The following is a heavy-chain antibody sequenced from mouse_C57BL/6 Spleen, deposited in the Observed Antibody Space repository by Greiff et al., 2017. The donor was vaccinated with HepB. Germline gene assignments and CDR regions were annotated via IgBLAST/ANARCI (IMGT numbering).Heavy chain of an antibody. CDR1: GYAFSSSW. Sequence: QVQLKQSGPELVKPGASVKISCKASGYAFSSSWMNWVKQRPGKGLEWIGRIYPGDGDTNYNGKFKGKATLTADKSSSTAYMQHSSLTSEDSAVYFCARRGYYSNYDYAMDYWGQGTSVTVSS. V-gene: IGHV1-82*01. CDR2: IYPGDGDT. J-gene: IGHJ4*01. D-gene: IGHD2-5*01. CDR3: ARRGYYSNYDYAMDY.